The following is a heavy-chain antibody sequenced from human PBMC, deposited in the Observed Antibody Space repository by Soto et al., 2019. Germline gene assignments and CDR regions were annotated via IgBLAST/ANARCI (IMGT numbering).Heavy chain of an antibody. J-gene: IGHJ4*02. D-gene: IGHD6-13*01. Sequence: EVQLVESGGGLVKPGGSLRLSCAASGFTFSSYSMNWVRQAPGKGLEWVSSISSSSSYIYYADSVKGRFTISRDNAKNSLYLQMNSLRAEDTAMSYCVRGNIAAAGSFDYWGQGTLVTVSS. CDR3: VRGNIAAAGSFDY. CDR1: GFTFSSYS. V-gene: IGHV3-21*03. CDR2: ISSSSSYI.